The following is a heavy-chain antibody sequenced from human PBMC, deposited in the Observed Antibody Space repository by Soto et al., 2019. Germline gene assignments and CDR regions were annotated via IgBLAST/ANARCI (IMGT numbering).Heavy chain of an antibody. Sequence: EVQLVESGGVVVQLGGSLRLSCAASGFTFDDYTMHWVRQAPGKGLEWVSLISWDGTSTYYADSVKGRFTISRDNTKNSLYLKMNSLRTEDTALYYCAKGDGASYCSSTSCSIDYWRQGTLVTVSS. D-gene: IGHD2-2*01. CDR2: ISWDGTST. J-gene: IGHJ4*02. CDR1: GFTFDDYT. CDR3: AKGDGASYCSSTSCSIDY. V-gene: IGHV3-43*01.